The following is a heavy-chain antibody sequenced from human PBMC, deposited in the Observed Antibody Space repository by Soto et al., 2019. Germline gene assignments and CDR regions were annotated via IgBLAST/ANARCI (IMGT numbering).Heavy chain of an antibody. CDR1: GYSFTSYW. Sequence: PGESLKISCKGSGYSFTSYWIGWVRQMPGKGLEWMGIIYPGDSDTRYSPSFQGQVTISADKSISTAYLQWSSLKASDTAMYYCARHESEYSGYDPRGSYYYYYYYMDGWGKGTTVTVSS. CDR2: IYPGDSDT. CDR3: ARHESEYSGYDPRGSYYYYYYYMDG. D-gene: IGHD5-12*01. J-gene: IGHJ6*03. V-gene: IGHV5-51*01.